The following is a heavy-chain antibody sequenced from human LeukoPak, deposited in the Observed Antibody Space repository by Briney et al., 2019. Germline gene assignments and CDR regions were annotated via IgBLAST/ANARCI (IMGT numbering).Heavy chain of an antibody. Sequence: SETLSVTCNVSGGSISSYSWSWIRQPPGKGLEWIGYIYNSGNTKYNPSLKSRVTISVDTSKNQFSLKLSAVTAADTAVYYCARLGGYSLKDWGQGTLVTVSA. CDR1: GGSISSYS. CDR3: ARLGGYSLKD. CDR2: IYNSGNT. J-gene: IGHJ4*02. V-gene: IGHV4-4*09. D-gene: IGHD4-11*01.